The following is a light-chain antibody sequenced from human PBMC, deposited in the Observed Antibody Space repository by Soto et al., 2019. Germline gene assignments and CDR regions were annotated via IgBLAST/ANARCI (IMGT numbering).Light chain of an antibody. CDR3: QQYHSWPPRT. CDR1: QSVSSN. J-gene: IGKJ1*01. CDR2: GVY. Sequence: EIVMTQSPTILSVSPGERATLSCRASQSVSSNLAWYQQKPGQAPRLLIYGVYTRAPGIPARFSGSASSTEFTLTISSLQSEDFAVYYCQQYHSWPPRTFGQGTKVDIK. V-gene: IGKV3D-15*01.